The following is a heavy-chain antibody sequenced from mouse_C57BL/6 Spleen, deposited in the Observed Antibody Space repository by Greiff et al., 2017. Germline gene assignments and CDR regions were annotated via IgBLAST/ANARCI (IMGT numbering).Heavy chain of an antibody. V-gene: IGHV1-55*01. CDR1: GYTFTSYW. D-gene: IGHD1-1*01. CDR3: ARGAETTVVEDY. CDR2: LYPGSGST. Sequence: QVQLQQPGAELVKPGASAKMSCKASGYTFTSYWITWVKQRPGQGLEWIGDLYPGSGSTNYNEKFKSKATLTVDKSSSTAYMQLSSLTSEDSAVYYCARGAETTVVEDYWGQGTTLTVSS. J-gene: IGHJ2*01.